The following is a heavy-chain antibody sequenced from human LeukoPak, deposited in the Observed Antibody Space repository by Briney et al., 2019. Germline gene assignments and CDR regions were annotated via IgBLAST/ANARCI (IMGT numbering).Heavy chain of an antibody. CDR3: ARVEMATQIPYYFDY. CDR2: VDPEDGET. CDR1: GYTFTDYY. V-gene: IGHV1-69-2*01. Sequence: ASVKVSCKASGYTFTDYYIHWVQQAPGKGLEWMGRVDPEDGETIYAENFQGRVTITADTSTDTANMELSSLRFEDTAVYYCARVEMATQIPYYFDYWGQGTLVTVSS. D-gene: IGHD5-24*01. J-gene: IGHJ4*02.